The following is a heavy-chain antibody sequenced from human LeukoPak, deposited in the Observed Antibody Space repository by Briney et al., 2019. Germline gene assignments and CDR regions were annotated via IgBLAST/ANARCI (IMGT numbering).Heavy chain of an antibody. CDR1: GFTFSTYE. D-gene: IGHD1-7*01. J-gene: IGHJ4*02. V-gene: IGHV3-48*03. CDR2: ISSSASTI. CDR3: ARGGWNYVFNS. Sequence: GGSLRLSCAASGFTFSTYEMNWVRQAPGKGLEWVSYISSSASTIYYADYVKGRFTISRDNAKNLLYLHMNSLRAEDTAVYYCARGGWNYVFNSWGQGTLVTVSS.